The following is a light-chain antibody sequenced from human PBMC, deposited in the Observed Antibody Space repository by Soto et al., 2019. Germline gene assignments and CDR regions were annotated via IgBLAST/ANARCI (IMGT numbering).Light chain of an antibody. J-gene: IGLJ3*02. CDR3: GSWDSTLSVVV. CDR2: DND. Sequence: QSVLTQPPSVSAAPGQTVTVSCSGSRSNIGSHYVSWYQQFPGTAPKLLFYDNDKRPSGIPDRFSASKSGTSATLGITGLQTGDEADYYCGSWDSTLSVVVFGGGTKLTVL. CDR1: RSNIGSHY. V-gene: IGLV1-51*01.